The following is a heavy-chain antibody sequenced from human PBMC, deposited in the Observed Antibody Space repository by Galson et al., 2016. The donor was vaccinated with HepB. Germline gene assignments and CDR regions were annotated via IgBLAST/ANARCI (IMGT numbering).Heavy chain of an antibody. CDR2: IYSGGGT. CDR3: ARDLPLLG. V-gene: IGHV3-53*01. J-gene: IGHJ4*02. CDR1: GFTVSSNY. Sequence: SLRLSCAASGFTVSSNYMSWVRQAPGKGLEWVSGIYSGGGTYYADSVKGRFTISRDNSKNTLYLQMNSLRAEDTAVYYCARDLPLLGWGQGTLVTVSS. D-gene: IGHD2-15*01.